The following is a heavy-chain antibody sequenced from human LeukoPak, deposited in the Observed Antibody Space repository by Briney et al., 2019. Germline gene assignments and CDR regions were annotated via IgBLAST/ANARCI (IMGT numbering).Heavy chain of an antibody. CDR2: IYNSGSA. D-gene: IGHD3-22*01. Sequence: SETLSLTCAVSGDSISSGGYSWSWIRQPPGKGLEWIGYIYNSGSAKYNPSLKSRVTISVDTSKNQFSLKLNSVTAADTAIYYCARNGDDSSDYYYFDYWGQGTLVTVSS. J-gene: IGHJ4*02. V-gene: IGHV4-30-4*07. CDR1: GDSISSGGYS. CDR3: ARNGDDSSDYYYFDY.